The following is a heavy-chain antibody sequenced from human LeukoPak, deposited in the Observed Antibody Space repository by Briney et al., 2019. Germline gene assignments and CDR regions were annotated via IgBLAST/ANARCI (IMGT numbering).Heavy chain of an antibody. CDR3: ARTVGSSSSVNWFDP. D-gene: IGHD6-6*01. V-gene: IGHV1-69*13. J-gene: IGHJ5*02. CDR1: GGTFSSYA. Sequence: SVKVSCKASGGTFSSYAISWARQAPGQGLEWMGGIIPIFGTANYAQKFQGRVTITADESTSTACMELSSLRSEDTAVYYCARTVGSSSSVNWFDPWGQGTLVTVSS. CDR2: IIPIFGTA.